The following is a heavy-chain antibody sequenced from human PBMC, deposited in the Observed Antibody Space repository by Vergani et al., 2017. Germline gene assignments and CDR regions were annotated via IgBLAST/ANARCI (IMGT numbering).Heavy chain of an antibody. D-gene: IGHD3-16*01. V-gene: IGHV4-39*01. CDR2: IYYTGSA. CDR1: GGSISSSSHF. Sequence: QLQLHKSGPGLVKPSETLSLTCTLSGGSISSSSHFWGWLRQTPGKGLEWFGSIYYTGSAYYNPSLKSRVSISVDASKNQFSLKLSSVTAAYSAVYYCARHDSGHYDASYYGLDVWGQGTTVTVSS. CDR3: ARHDSGHYDASYYGLDV. J-gene: IGHJ6*02.